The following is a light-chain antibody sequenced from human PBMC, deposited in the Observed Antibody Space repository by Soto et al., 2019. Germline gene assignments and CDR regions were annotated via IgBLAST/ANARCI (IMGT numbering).Light chain of an antibody. CDR2: GNT. J-gene: IGLJ2*01. CDR3: QSFDSTVSGLV. V-gene: IGLV1-40*01. CDR1: SSNIGAGYG. Sequence: QAVVTQPPSVSGAPGQRVTISCTGSSSNIGAGYGVHWYQQLPGIAPKLLVYGNTNRTSGVPDRFSGSKSATSASLAITGLQAEDEADYYCQSFDSTVSGLVFGGGTKVTVL.